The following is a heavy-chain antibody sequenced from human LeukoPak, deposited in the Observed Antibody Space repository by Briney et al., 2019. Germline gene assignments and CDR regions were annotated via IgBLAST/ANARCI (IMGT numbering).Heavy chain of an antibody. CDR2: IGPDGSGP. CDR3: ARDFSWRQFDY. J-gene: IGHJ4*02. V-gene: IGHV3-7*01. Sequence: GGSLRLSCETSGFTAGFTFSTSYMTWVRQAPGMGLEWVAEIGPDGSGPVYVDSVKGRFTISRDNAKNSLYLQMNSLRVEETDVYYCARDFSWRQFDYWGLGTLVTVSS. CDR1: GFTAGFTFSTSY.